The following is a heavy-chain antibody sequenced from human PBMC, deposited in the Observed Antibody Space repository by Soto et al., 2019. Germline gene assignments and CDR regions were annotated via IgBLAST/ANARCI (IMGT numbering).Heavy chain of an antibody. CDR2: IKSKAGGGTV. J-gene: IGHJ6*02. CDR3: TKLYTVEHQVMDV. D-gene: IGHD4-17*01. V-gene: IGHV3-15*05. Sequence: EGQLIESGGGLVKPGGSLRLSCAASGFTFNYAWMTWVRQAPGKGLEWVGRIKSKAGGGTVDYAAPVKGRFTISRDDSKNTVYLQMNSLKAEDTALYYCTKLYTVEHQVMDVWGQGTTVTVSS. CDR1: GFTFNYAW.